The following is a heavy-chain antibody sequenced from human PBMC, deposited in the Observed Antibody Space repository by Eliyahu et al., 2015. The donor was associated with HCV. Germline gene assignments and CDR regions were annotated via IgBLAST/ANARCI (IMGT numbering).Heavy chain of an antibody. J-gene: IGHJ6*02. D-gene: IGHD3-10*01. V-gene: IGHV1-2*04. CDR3: ARAGVLYGMDV. Sequence: QVQLVQSGAEVKKPGASVKVSCKASGYTFTGYYMHWVRQAPGQGLEWMGWVKPNSGDTTLCTEVSGLGHLARGPSPSTAYMELSRLRSDDTAVYYCARAGVLYGMDVWGQGTTVTVSS. CDR2: VKPNSGDT. CDR1: GYTFTGYY.